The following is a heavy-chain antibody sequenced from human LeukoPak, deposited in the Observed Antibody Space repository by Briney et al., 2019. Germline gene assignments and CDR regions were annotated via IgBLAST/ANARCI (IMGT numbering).Heavy chain of an antibody. J-gene: IGHJ6*02. CDR1: GFTFDDYT. D-gene: IGHD4-17*01. CDR2: ISWDGGST. CDR3: AKAHYGDYYGMDV. Sequence: GGSLRLSCAASGFTFDDYTMHWVRQAPGKGLEWVSLISWDGGSTYYADSVKGRFTISRDNSKNSLHLQMNSLRTEDTALYYCAKAHYGDYYGMDVWGQGTTVTVSS. V-gene: IGHV3-43*01.